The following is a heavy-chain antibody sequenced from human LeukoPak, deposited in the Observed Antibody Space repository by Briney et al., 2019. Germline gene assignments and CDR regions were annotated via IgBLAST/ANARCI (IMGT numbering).Heavy chain of an antibody. V-gene: IGHV3-74*03. D-gene: IGHD6-13*01. Sequence: PGGSLRLSCAASGFTFSPYWMHWVRQAPGKGLVWVSRINGDGSSTTYADSVKGRFTISRDNAKNTLYLQMNSLRAEDTAVYYRGRDSGYSIAIWGQGTMVSVSS. CDR2: INGDGSST. CDR1: GFTFSPYW. J-gene: IGHJ3*02. CDR3: GRDSGYSIAI.